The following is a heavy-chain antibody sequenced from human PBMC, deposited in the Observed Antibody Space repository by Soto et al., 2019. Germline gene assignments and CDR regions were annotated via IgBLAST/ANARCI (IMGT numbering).Heavy chain of an antibody. J-gene: IGHJ4*02. D-gene: IGHD1-1*01. CDR1: GFIFSHFW. Sequence: EVQLVESGGGSVQPGGSLRLSCAASGFIFSHFWMSWVRQAPGRGLEWVANVKPDGSDNYYVDSVRGRFTISRDNAKDSLYLHLSSLRAEDTAGYYCATETNWSFDYWGQGALVTVSS. CDR3: ATETNWSFDY. V-gene: IGHV3-7*01. CDR2: VKPDGSDN.